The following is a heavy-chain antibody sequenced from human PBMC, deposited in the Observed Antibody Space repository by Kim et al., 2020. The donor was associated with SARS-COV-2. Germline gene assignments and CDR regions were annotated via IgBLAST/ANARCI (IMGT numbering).Heavy chain of an antibody. CDR1: GFTFSSYA. D-gene: IGHD6-13*01. CDR3: AKATLNYYSSSWLDAFDI. Sequence: GGSLRLSCAASGFTFSSYAMSWVRQAPGKGLEWVSAISGSGGSTYYADSVKGRFTISRDNSKNTLYLQMNSLRAEDTAVYYCAKATLNYYSSSWLDAFDIWGQGTMVTVSS. V-gene: IGHV3-23*01. CDR2: ISGSGGST. J-gene: IGHJ3*02.